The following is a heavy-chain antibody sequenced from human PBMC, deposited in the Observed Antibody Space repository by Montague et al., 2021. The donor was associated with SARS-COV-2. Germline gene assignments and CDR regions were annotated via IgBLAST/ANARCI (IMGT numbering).Heavy chain of an antibody. Sequence: SETLSLTCTVSGGSISSSSYYWGWIRQPPGKGLEWIGSIYYSGSTYYNPSLKSRVTISVDTSKNQFPLKLSSVTAADTAVYYCARWKLYCSGGSCYSNRFDIWGQGTMVTVSS. D-gene: IGHD2-15*01. CDR3: ARWKLYCSGGSCYSNRFDI. V-gene: IGHV4-39*01. CDR2: IYYSGST. J-gene: IGHJ3*02. CDR1: GGSISSSSYY.